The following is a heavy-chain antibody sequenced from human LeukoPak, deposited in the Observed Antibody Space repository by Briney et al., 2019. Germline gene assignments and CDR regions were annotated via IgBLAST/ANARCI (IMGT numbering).Heavy chain of an antibody. CDR3: ARAGIFPITNFDY. CDR2: IYHSGST. J-gene: IGHJ4*02. D-gene: IGHD3-3*01. V-gene: IGHV4-4*02. Sequence: SETLSLTCAVSGGSISSSNWWSWVRQPPGKGLEWIGEIYHSGSTNYNPSLKSRVTISVDKSKNQFSLKLSSVTAADTAVYYCARAGIFPITNFDYWGQGTLVTVSS. CDR1: GGSISSSNW.